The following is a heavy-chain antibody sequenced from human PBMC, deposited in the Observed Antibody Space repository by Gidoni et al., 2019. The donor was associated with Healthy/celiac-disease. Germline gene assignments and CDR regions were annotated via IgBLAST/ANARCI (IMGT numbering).Heavy chain of an antibody. J-gene: IGHJ4*02. CDR3: ARGVNPLKYCSGGSCYLLDY. CDR1: GGPFSRYA. Sequence: QVQLVQSGAEVKKPGSSVKVSCKASGGPFSRYAISWVRQAPGQGLEWMGGIIPIFGTANYAQKFQGRVTITADESTSTAYMELSSLRSEDTAVYYCARGVNPLKYCSGGSCYLLDYWGQGTLVTVSS. D-gene: IGHD2-15*01. V-gene: IGHV1-69*01. CDR2: IIPIFGTA.